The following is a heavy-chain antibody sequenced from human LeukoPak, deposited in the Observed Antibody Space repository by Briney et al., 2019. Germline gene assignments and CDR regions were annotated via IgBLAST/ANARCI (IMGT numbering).Heavy chain of an antibody. Sequence: ASVKVSCKASGGTFSSYAISWVRQAPGQGLEWMGGIIPIFGTANYAQKFQGRVTITADESTSTAYMELSSLRSEDTAVYYCARDWTKGTVKYYDFWSGYLDYWGQGTLVTVSS. J-gene: IGHJ4*02. CDR2: IIPIFGTA. D-gene: IGHD3-3*01. CDR3: ARDWTKGTVKYYDFWSGYLDY. CDR1: GGTFSSYA. V-gene: IGHV1-69*13.